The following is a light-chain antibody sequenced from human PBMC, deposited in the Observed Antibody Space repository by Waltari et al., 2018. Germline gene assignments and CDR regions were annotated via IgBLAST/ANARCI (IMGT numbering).Light chain of an antibody. Sequence: SYELTQPPSVSVSSGQTAPITRSGDKLGDRYASWYHQRPGQSPVLVIYEDIKRPSGIPERFSGSTSGNTAILTISGTQTVDEGEYFCQAWDISNALFGGGTKLTVL. CDR3: QAWDISNAL. J-gene: IGLJ2*01. V-gene: IGLV3-1*01. CDR2: EDI. CDR1: KLGDRY.